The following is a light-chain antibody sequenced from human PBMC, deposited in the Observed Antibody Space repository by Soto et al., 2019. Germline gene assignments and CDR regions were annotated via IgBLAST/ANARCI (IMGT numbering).Light chain of an antibody. CDR3: QSDDYSLSGSV. Sequence: QSLLTQPPSLSGAPGQRVTISCTGSRSNIGAGYDVHWYQQFPGTAPKVLIYGNSNRPSGVPDRFSGSKSGNSASLVITGRQAEDYADYYFQSDDYSLSGSVFGEVTKLNV. CDR2: GNS. J-gene: IGLJ3*02. CDR1: RSNIGAGYD. V-gene: IGLV1-40*01.